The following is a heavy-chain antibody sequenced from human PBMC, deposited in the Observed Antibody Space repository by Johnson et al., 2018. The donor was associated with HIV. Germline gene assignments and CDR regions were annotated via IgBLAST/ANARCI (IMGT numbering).Heavy chain of an antibody. V-gene: IGHV3-48*04. CDR3: ARLCSGCEDAFDM. D-gene: IGHD3-10*02. CDR2: ISSSGSTI. Sequence: VQLVESGGGVVQPGQSLRLSCAASGLTFSSYGMHWVRQAPGKGLEWVSYISSSGSTIYYADSVKGRFTISRDNAKNSLYLQMNSLRAEDTAVYYCARLCSGCEDAFDMWGQGTMVTVS. J-gene: IGHJ3*02. CDR1: GLTFSSYG.